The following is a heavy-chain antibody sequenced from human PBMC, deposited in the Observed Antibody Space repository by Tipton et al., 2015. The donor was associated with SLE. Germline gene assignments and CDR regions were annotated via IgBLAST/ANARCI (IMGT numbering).Heavy chain of an antibody. CDR3: ATPGNSDAFDI. D-gene: IGHD1-7*01. J-gene: IGHJ3*02. Sequence: TLSLTCTVSGGSISSYYWSWIRQPPGKGLEWIGYIYYSGSTYYNPSLKSRVTISVDKSKNQFSLKLSSVTAADTAVYYCATPGNSDAFDIWGQGTMVTVSS. CDR1: GGSISSYY. V-gene: IGHV4-59*07. CDR2: IYYSGST.